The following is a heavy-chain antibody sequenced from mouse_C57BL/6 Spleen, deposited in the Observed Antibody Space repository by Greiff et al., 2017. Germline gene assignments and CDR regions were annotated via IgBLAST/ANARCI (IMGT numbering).Heavy chain of an antibody. J-gene: IGHJ4*01. Sequence: QVQLQQSGAELVRPGASVTLSCKASGYTFTDYEMHWVKQTPVHGLEWIGAIDPETGGTAYNQKFKGKAILTADKSSSTAYMELRSLTSEDSAVYYCTLLGTYYAKGCWGKGTSVTVAT. CDR1: GYTFTDYE. CDR2: IDPETGGT. CDR3: TLLGTYYAKGC. D-gene: IGHD2-10*01. V-gene: IGHV1-15*01.